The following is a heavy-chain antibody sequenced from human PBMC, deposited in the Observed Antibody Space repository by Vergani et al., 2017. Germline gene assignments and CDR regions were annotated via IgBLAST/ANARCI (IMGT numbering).Heavy chain of an antibody. J-gene: IGHJ6*02. Sequence: QVQLVQSGAEVKKPGSSVKVSCKASGGTFSSYAISWVRQAPGQGLEWMGRIIPILGIANYAQKFQGRVTITADKSTSTAYMELSSLRSEDTAVYYCARYVAPAPYYYGMDVWGQGTTVTVSS. CDR2: IIPILGIA. D-gene: IGHD2-21*01. CDR3: ARYVAPAPYYYGMDV. V-gene: IGHV1-69*04. CDR1: GGTFSSYA.